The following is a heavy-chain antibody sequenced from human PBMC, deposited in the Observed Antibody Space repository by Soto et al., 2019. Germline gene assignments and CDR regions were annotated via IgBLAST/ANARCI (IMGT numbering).Heavy chain of an antibody. J-gene: IGHJ4*02. CDR2: INPSGGST. D-gene: IGHD2-21*02. CDR1: GYTFTSYY. Sequence: ASVKVSCKASGYTFTSYYMHRVRQAPGQGREWMGIINPSGGSTSYAQKFQGRVTMTRDTSTSTAYMELSSLRSEDTAVYYCTLKVTATGPTDSWRQAPLVTVHS. V-gene: IGHV1-46*03. CDR3: TLKVTATGPTDS.